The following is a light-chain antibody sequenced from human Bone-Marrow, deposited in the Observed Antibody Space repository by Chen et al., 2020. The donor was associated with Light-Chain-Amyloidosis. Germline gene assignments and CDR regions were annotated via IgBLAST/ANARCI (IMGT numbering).Light chain of an antibody. CDR3: QSADSSGTYEVI. CDR2: RDT. V-gene: IGLV3-25*03. J-gene: IGLJ2*01. CDR1: DLPTKY. Sequence: SYELTQLPSVSVSPGHPARIPCSGDDLPTKYAYWYQQKPGQAPVLVIHRDTERPSGISERFSGSSSGTTATLTISGVQAEDEADYHCQSADSSGTYEVICGGGTKLTVL.